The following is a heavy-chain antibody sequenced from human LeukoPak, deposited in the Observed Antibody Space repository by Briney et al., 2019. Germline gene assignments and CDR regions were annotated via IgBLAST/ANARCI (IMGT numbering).Heavy chain of an antibody. D-gene: IGHD5-24*01. CDR2: IIPILGIA. Sequence: SVKVSCKASGGTFSSYAISWVRQAPGQRLELIGRIIPILGIANYAQKFQGRVTITADNSTSTAYMELSSLRSEDTAVYYCARGAPEVTDAYPYYYYYGMDVWGQGTTVTVSS. V-gene: IGHV1-69*04. J-gene: IGHJ6*02. CDR1: GGTFSSYA. CDR3: ARGAPEVTDAYPYYYYYGMDV.